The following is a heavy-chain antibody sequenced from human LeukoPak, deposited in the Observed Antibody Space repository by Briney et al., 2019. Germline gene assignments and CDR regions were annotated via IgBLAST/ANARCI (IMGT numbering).Heavy chain of an antibody. J-gene: IGHJ5*02. V-gene: IGHV4-38-2*02. CDR3: ARFSRGYDSRWFDP. D-gene: IGHD3-22*01. CDR1: GYSISSGYY. CDR2: IYRSGST. Sequence: SETLSLTCTVSGYSISSGYYWGWIRQPPGKGLEWIGSIYRSGSTYYNPSLKSRVTISVDTSKNQFSLKLSSVTAADTAVYYCARFSRGYDSRWFDPWGQGTLVTVSS.